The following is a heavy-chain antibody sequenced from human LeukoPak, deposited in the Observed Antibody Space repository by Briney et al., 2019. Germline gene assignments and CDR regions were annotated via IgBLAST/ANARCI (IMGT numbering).Heavy chain of an antibody. CDR3: ARGSKFMTTVEGYYFDY. J-gene: IGHJ4*02. V-gene: IGHV1-8*01. Sequence: ASVNVSCKASGYTLTSYDINCVRQATGQGLEWMGWMNPNSGNTGYAQKFQGRVTMTRNTSISTAYMEVTSLRSEDTAVYYCARGSKFMTTVEGYYFDYWGQGTLVTVSS. D-gene: IGHD4-23*01. CDR1: GYTLTSYD. CDR2: MNPNSGNT.